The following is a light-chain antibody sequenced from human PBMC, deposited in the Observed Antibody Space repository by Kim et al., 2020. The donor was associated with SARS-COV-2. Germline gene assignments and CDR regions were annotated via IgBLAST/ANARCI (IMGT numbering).Light chain of an antibody. Sequence: SYELTQPPSVSVAPGETARLTCGGDNIGNRHVHWYQQKPGLAPVLVIYFDADRPAGISERFSGSNSGSTATLTISRAEAGDEADYYCQVWDTTTRRVFGAGTQLTVL. CDR2: FDA. J-gene: IGLJ3*02. V-gene: IGLV3-21*04. CDR3: QVWDTTTRRV. CDR1: NIGNRH.